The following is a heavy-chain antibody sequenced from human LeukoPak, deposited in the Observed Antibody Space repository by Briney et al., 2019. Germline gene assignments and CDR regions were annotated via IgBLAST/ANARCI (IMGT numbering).Heavy chain of an antibody. D-gene: IGHD3-16*02. Sequence: PSETLSLTCAVYGGSFSGYYWSSIRQPPGKGLEWIGEINHSGSTNYNPSLKSRVTISVDTSKNQFSLKLSSVTAADTAVYYCARGIRGSYRSYYYYYYMDVWGKGTTVTVSS. CDR1: GGSFSGYY. CDR3: ARGIRGSYRSYYYYYYMDV. J-gene: IGHJ6*03. V-gene: IGHV4-34*01. CDR2: INHSGST.